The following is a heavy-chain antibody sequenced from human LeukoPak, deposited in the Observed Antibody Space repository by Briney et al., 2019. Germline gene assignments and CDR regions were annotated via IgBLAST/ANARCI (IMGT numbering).Heavy chain of an antibody. CDR3: ARDHVPYGGNPIAVDAFDI. J-gene: IGHJ3*02. CDR1: GGSISSGGYY. V-gene: IGHV4-31*03. D-gene: IGHD4-23*01. CDR2: IYYSGST. Sequence: PSETLSLTCTVSGGSISSGGYYWSWIRQHPGKGLEWIGYIYYSGSTYYNPSLKSRVTISVDTSKNQFSLKLSSVTAADTAVYYCARDHVPYGGNPIAVDAFDIWGQGTMVTVSS.